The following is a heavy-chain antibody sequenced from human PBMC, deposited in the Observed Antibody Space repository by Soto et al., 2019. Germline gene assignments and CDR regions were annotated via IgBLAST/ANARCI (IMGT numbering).Heavy chain of an antibody. D-gene: IGHD4-4*01. CDR1: GYTFTSYD. CDR3: ARQVNPGYYSD. CDR2: INPTSEYT. V-gene: IGHV1-8*01. Sequence: WASVKVSCKASGYTFTSYDINWVRQAPGQGLEWVGWINPTSEYTAHAQKFQGRVTLTREISTATAYMELSSLTSEDTVGYFCARQVNPGYYSDWGPGTQVTVSS. J-gene: IGHJ4*02.